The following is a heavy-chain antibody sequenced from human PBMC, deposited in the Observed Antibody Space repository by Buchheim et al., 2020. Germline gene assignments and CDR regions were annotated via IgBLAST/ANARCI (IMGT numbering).Heavy chain of an antibody. CDR2: INPNSGGT. CDR1: GYTFTGYY. D-gene: IGHD2-2*01. Sequence: QVQLVQSGAEVKKPGASVKVSCKASGYTFTGYYMHWVRQAPGQGLEWMGWINPNSGGTNYAQTFQGWVTMTRDTSISTAYMELSRLRADDTAVYYCARDSTSPKPYFDYWGQGTL. V-gene: IGHV1-2*04. CDR3: ARDSTSPKPYFDY. J-gene: IGHJ4*02.